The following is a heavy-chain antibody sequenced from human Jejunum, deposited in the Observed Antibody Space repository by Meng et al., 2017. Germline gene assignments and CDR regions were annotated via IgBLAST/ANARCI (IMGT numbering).Heavy chain of an antibody. CDR3: AKTRDLQN. V-gene: IGHV3-23*01. CDR2: LGGVDQKT. CDR1: GLTLSIYA. Sequence: GQVLRRVGGLVQPVGFLSLSVAASGLTLSIYAMSWVRQAPGKGLEWVSTLGGVDQKTYHADSVKGRFSISRDDSKNTLYLQMSSLRVEDTAIYYCAKTRDLQNWGQGSLVTVSS. J-gene: IGHJ4*02.